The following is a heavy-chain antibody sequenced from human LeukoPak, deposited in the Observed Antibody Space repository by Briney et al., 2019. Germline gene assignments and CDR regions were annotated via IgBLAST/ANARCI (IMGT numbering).Heavy chain of an antibody. Sequence: GRSLRLSCAASGFTFSDYAMSWVRQAPGKGLEWVSAISSGSSYIYYADSVKGRFTISRDNAKNSLYLQMNSLRAEDTAVYYCAREVGGSGSYYNFPHWGQGTLVTVSS. CDR1: GFTFSDYA. CDR2: ISSGSSYI. V-gene: IGHV3-21*01. D-gene: IGHD3-10*01. CDR3: AREVGGSGSYYNFPH. J-gene: IGHJ1*01.